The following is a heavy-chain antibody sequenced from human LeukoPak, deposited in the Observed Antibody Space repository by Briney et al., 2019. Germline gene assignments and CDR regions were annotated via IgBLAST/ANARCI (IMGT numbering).Heavy chain of an antibody. D-gene: IGHD3-22*01. CDR3: TRDGSGYPARGISDY. CDR1: GFTFGDYA. Sequence: GGSLRLSCTASGFTFGDYAMSWVRQAPGKGLEWVGFIRSKAYGGTTEYAASVKGRFTISRDDSKSIAYLQMNSLKTEDTAVYYCTRDGSGYPARGISDYWGQGTLVTVSS. CDR2: IRSKAYGGTT. J-gene: IGHJ4*02. V-gene: IGHV3-49*04.